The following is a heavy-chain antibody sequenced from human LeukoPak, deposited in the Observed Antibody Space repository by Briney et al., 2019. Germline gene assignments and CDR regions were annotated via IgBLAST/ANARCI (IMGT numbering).Heavy chain of an antibody. CDR1: GFPFSSYA. CDR3: AKNAGYSYGLYYFDY. V-gene: IGHV3-23*01. D-gene: IGHD5-18*01. J-gene: IGHJ4*02. CDR2: IISSGDIT. Sequence: GGSLRLSCTASGFPFSSYAMSWVRLAPGKGLEWVPSIISSGDITYYPDSLKGRFTISRDNSKNTVYLQMDSLRADDSAVYYCAKNAGYSYGLYYFDYWGQGALVTVSS.